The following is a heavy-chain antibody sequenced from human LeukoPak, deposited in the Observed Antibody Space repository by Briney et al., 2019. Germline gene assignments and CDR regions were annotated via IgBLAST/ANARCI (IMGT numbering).Heavy chain of an antibody. V-gene: IGHV1-46*01. CDR1: GHTFTCYW. CDR3: ARDNSVRDEAWWFNP. Sequence: GASLKVSCQAFGHTFTCYWMHWVRQAPGQGPDWIGVISPSRGSTVYAQKFKGRVTLTRDMSTSTDYLELSSLISEDTAIYYCARDNSVRDEAWWFNPWGQGTLVTVSS. CDR2: ISPSRGST. J-gene: IGHJ5*02. D-gene: IGHD5-24*01.